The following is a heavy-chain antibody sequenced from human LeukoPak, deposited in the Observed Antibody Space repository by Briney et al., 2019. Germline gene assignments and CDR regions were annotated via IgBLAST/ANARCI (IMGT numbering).Heavy chain of an antibody. CDR1: GGSFSGNS. CDR2: ISASGGAT. J-gene: IGHJ4*02. D-gene: IGHD4-17*01. Sequence: ETLSLTCAVSGGSFSGNSWSWIRQSPGKGLEWVSGISASGGATYYADSVKGRFTISRDNSKNTLYLQMNSLKAEDAALYYCAKGNYGEKIDYWGPGTLVTVSS. V-gene: IGHV3-23*01. CDR3: AKGNYGEKIDY.